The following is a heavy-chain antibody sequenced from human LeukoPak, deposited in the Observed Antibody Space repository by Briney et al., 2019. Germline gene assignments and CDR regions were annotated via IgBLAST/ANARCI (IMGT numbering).Heavy chain of an antibody. V-gene: IGHV5-51*01. D-gene: IGHD2-15*01. CDR2: IYPGDSDT. Sequence: GESLKISCKGSGYSFTSYWIGWVRQMPGKGLEWMGIIYPGDSDTRYSPSFQGQVTISADKSISTAYLQWSSLKASDTAMYYCARRAYYCSGGSCYSNYFDYWGQEPWSPSPQ. CDR3: ARRAYYCSGGSCYSNYFDY. CDR1: GYSFTSYW. J-gene: IGHJ4*01.